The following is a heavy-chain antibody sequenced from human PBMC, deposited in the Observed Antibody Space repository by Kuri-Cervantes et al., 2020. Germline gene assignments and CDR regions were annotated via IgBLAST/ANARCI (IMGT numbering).Heavy chain of an antibody. CDR2: IYSGGRT. V-gene: IGHV3-53*01. D-gene: IGHD3-10*01. CDR3: AKGGVVRGVIINYYYYGMDV. CDR1: GFTVSSNY. Sequence: GESLKISCAAAGFTVSSNYIRWVRQAPGKGLEWVSSIYSGGRTYYAGSVKGRLTISRHNSKNTLYLQMNSLRAEDTAVYYCAKGGVVRGVIINYYYYGMDVWGQGTTVTVSS. J-gene: IGHJ6*02.